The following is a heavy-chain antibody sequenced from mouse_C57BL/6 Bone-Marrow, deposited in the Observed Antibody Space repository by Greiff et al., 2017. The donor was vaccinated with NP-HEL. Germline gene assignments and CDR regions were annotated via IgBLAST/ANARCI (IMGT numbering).Heavy chain of an antibody. J-gene: IGHJ2*01. CDR3: ARYYGTFGY. D-gene: IGHD1-1*01. V-gene: IGHV1-55*01. CDR2: IYPGSGST. CDR1: GYTFTSYW. Sequence: VQLQQPGAELVKPGASVKMSCKASGYTFTSYWITWVKQRPGQGLEWIGDIYPGSGSTNYNEKFKSKATLTLDTSSSTAYMQLSSLTSEDSAVYYCARYYGTFGYWGQGTTLTVSS.